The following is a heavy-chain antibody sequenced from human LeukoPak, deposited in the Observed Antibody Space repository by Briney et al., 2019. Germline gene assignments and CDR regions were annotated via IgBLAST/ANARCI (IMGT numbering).Heavy chain of an antibody. J-gene: IGHJ4*02. V-gene: IGHV4-4*07. CDR1: GASVTNYH. CDR3: ASVEIPATGAFDY. D-gene: IGHD1-14*01. CDR2: LMTSGYT. Sequence: PSETLPLTCTVSGASVTNYHWSWVRQPAGKGLEWIGRLMTSGYTDYNPSLKSRVTISVDKSMNQFSLRLTSVAPADTAVYYCASVEIPATGAFDYWGQGTLVTVSS.